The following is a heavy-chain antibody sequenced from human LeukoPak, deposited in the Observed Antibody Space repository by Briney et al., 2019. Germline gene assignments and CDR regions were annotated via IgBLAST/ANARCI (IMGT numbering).Heavy chain of an antibody. Sequence: GGSLRLSCAASGFTFXXYWMSWVRQAPGKXLXXXXXXXXXXSXXXXXXSXXXXXTISXDNAKNSLYLQMNSLRAEDTAVYYCAPTLFDYWGQGTLVTVSS. CDR2: XXXXXSXX. V-gene: IGHV3-7*01. CDR3: APTLFDY. J-gene: IGHJ4*02. CDR1: GFTFXXYW.